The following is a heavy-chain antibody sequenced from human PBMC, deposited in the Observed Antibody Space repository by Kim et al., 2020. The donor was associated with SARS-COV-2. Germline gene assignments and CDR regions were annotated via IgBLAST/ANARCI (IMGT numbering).Heavy chain of an antibody. CDR1: GFQFGDYA. CDR2: INWKSDTI. CDR3: ARGSFSMVRGFDY. V-gene: IGHV3-9*01. Sequence: GGSLRLSCAASGFQFGDYAMHWVRHAPGKGLQWVSSINWKSDTIGYADSVKGRFTISRDNAKNSLFLQMNSLRPEDTALYYCARGSFSMVRGFDYWGQGSQVTVSS. D-gene: IGHD3-10*01. J-gene: IGHJ4*02.